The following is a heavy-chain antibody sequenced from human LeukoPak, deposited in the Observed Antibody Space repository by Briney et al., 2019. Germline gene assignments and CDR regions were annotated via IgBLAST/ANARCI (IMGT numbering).Heavy chain of an antibody. V-gene: IGHV3-30*18. J-gene: IGHJ6*02. CDR3: AKDVRVGGGGMDV. CDR2: ISYDGSNK. CDR1: GFTFSSYG. Sequence: TGGSLRLSCAASGFTFSSYGMHWVRQAPGKGLEWVAVISYDGSNKYYADSVKGRFTISRDNSKNTLYLQMNSLRAEDTAVYYCAKDVRVGGGGMDVWGQGTPVTVSS. D-gene: IGHD1-26*01.